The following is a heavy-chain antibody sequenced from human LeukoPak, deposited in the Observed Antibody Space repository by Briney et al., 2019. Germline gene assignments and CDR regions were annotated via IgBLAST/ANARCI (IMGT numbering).Heavy chain of an antibody. D-gene: IGHD2-21*02. CDR3: AKGGPGDGNWFDL. Sequence: GGSLRLSCVASGFTFSGYYIHWVRQAPGKGLEWVTLISYDGSNKYYADSVKGRFTISRDNPKNTLYLQMNSLRGEDTAVYYCAKGGPGDGNWFDLWGQGTLVTVSS. CDR2: ISYDGSNK. V-gene: IGHV3-30*18. J-gene: IGHJ5*02. CDR1: GFTFSGYY.